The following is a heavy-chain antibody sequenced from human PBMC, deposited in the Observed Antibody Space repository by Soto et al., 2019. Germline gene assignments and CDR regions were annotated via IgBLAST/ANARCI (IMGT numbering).Heavy chain of an antibody. CDR3: TGGFWSGYYTATSYYYYGMDV. CDR2: IRSKANSYAT. V-gene: IGHV3-73*01. Sequence: QAGGSLRLSCAASGFTFSGSAMHWVRQASGKGLEWVGRIRSKANSYATAYAASVKGRFTISRDDSKNTAYLQMNSLKTEDTAVYYCTGGFWSGYYTATSYYYYGMDVWGQGTTVTVSS. J-gene: IGHJ6*02. D-gene: IGHD3-3*01. CDR1: GFTFSGSA.